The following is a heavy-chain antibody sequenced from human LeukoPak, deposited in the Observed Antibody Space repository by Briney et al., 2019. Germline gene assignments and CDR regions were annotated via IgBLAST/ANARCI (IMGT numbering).Heavy chain of an antibody. J-gene: IGHJ4*02. Sequence: PGGSLRLSCAASGFTFSSYEMSWVRQAPGKGLEWVSYISSSGNIIYYADSVKGRFTISRDNAKNSLYLQMNSLRAEDTAVYYCARPGDYYDSSGYSYWGQGTLVTVSS. V-gene: IGHV3-48*03. D-gene: IGHD3-22*01. CDR2: ISSSGNII. CDR3: ARPGDYYDSSGYSY. CDR1: GFTFSSYE.